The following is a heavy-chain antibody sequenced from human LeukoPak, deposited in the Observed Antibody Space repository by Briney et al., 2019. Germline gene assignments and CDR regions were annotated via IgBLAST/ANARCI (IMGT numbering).Heavy chain of an antibody. CDR1: GYTFTGYY. Sequence: ASVKVSCKASGYTFTGYYMHWVRQAPGQGLEWMGWINPNSGGTNYAQKFQGRVTMTTDTSTSTAYMELRSLRSDDTAVYYCARDHYDSSGSNYWGQGTLVTVSS. CDR2: INPNSGGT. CDR3: ARDHYDSSGSNY. J-gene: IGHJ4*02. D-gene: IGHD3-22*01. V-gene: IGHV1-2*02.